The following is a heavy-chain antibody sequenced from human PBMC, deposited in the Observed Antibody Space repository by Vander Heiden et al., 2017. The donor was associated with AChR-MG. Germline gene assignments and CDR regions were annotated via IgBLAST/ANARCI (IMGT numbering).Heavy chain of an antibody. J-gene: IGHJ4*02. CDR1: GFTFSSYG. Sequence: QVQLVESGGGVVQPGRSLRLSCAASGFTFSSYGMHWVRQAPGKGLEWVAVISYDGSNKYYADSVKGRFTISRDNSKNTLYLQMNSLRAEDTAVYYCAKGEYSSGYIDYWGQGTLVIVSS. CDR2: ISYDGSNK. V-gene: IGHV3-30*18. D-gene: IGHD6-19*01. CDR3: AKGEYSSGYIDY.